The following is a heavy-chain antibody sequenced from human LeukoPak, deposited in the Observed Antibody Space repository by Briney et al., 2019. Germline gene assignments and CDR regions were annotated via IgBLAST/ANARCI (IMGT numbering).Heavy chain of an antibody. D-gene: IGHD5-18*01. CDR2: IYYSGST. V-gene: IGHV4-30-4*08. CDR3: ARDGYSYGYGWYFDL. CDR1: GGSISSGDYY. J-gene: IGHJ2*01. Sequence: PSQTPSLTCTVSGGSISSGDYYWSWIRQPPGKGLEWIGYIYYSGSTYYNPSLKSRVTISVDTSKNQFSLKLSSVTAADTAVYYCARDGYSYGYGWYFDLWGRGTLVTVSS.